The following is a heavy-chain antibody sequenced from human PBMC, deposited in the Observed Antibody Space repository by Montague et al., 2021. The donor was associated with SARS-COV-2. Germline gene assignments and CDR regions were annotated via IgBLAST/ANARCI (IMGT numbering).Heavy chain of an antibody. CDR3: ARHGRFSVIVNTPRGAFDI. CDR1: GVSISSYY. CDR2: IYFSGST. V-gene: IGHV4-59*08. J-gene: IGHJ3*02. D-gene: IGHD3-22*01. Sequence: SETLSLTCTVSGVSISSYYWSWTRQPPGKGLELIGCIYFSGSTNYNPSLKSRVTISVDTSKNQFSLKLSSVTAADTAVYYCARHGRFSVIVNTPRGAFDIWGQGTMVTVSS.